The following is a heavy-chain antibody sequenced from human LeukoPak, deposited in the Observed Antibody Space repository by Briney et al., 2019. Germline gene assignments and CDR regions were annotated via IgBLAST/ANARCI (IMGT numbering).Heavy chain of an antibody. Sequence: GGSLRLSCSASGFXFSFYGIHWVRQAPGKGLVYVSAISSDGGSTYYADSVKGRFTISRDNSKNTLSLQMRSLRPDDTAVYYCVKGRGVLTTVTTHYFDYWGQGTLVTVSS. J-gene: IGHJ4*02. V-gene: IGHV3-64D*09. CDR2: ISSDGGST. CDR1: GFXFSFYG. D-gene: IGHD4-11*01. CDR3: VKGRGVLTTVTTHYFDY.